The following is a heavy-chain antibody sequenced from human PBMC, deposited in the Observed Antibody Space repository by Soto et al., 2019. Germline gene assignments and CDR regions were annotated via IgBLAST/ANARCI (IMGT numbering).Heavy chain of an antibody. D-gene: IGHD5-12*01. CDR1: GFTFSSYG. J-gene: IGHJ5*02. CDR3: AKGRKLRGYSGYANWFDP. V-gene: IGHV3-30*18. CDR2: ISYDGSNK. Sequence: SRRLSCAASGFTFSSYGMHWVRQAPGKGLEWVAVISYDGSNKYYADSVKGRFTISRDNSKNTLYLQMNSLRAEDTAVYYCAKGRKLRGYSGYANWFDPWGQGTLVTVSS.